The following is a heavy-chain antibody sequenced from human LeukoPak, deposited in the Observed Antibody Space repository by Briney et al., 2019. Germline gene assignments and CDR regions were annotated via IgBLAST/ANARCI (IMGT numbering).Heavy chain of an antibody. CDR2: ISWNSGSI. Sequence: GGSLRLSCAASGFTFDDYAMHWVRQAPGKGLEWVSGISWNSGSIGYADSVKGRFTISRDNAKNSLYLQMNSLRAKDTALYYCAKEGGYYYDSSGYYYDYWGQGTLVTVSS. V-gene: IGHV3-9*01. CDR3: AKEGGYYYDSSGYYYDY. D-gene: IGHD3-22*01. J-gene: IGHJ4*02. CDR1: GFTFDDYA.